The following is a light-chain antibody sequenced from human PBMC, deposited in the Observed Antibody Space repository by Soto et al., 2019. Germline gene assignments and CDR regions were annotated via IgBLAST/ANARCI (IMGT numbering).Light chain of an antibody. CDR2: DNY. V-gene: IGLV1-51*01. CDR3: GTWDSSLSAWV. Sequence: QSVLTQPPSVSAAPGQKVTISCSGSSSNIGNNYVSWYQQVPGTAPKLLIYDNYKRPSGIPDRFSGSKSGTSATLGITGLQNGDEADYYCGTWDSSLSAWVFGGGTKLTVL. CDR1: SSNIGNNY. J-gene: IGLJ3*02.